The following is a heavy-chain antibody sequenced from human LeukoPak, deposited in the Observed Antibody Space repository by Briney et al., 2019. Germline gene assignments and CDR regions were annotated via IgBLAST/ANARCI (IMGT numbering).Heavy chain of an antibody. CDR3: ARGRDGYNFLNRGEYYYFDY. J-gene: IGHJ4*02. V-gene: IGHV4-61*02. Sequence: SETLSLTCTLSGGSISSGSYYWNWIRQPAGKGLEWIGRFYTSGSTNYNPSLKSRVTISVDTSKNQFSLKLSSVTAADTAVYYCARGRDGYNFLNRGEYYYFDYWGQGTLVTVSS. CDR1: GGSISSGSYY. CDR2: FYTSGST. D-gene: IGHD5-24*01.